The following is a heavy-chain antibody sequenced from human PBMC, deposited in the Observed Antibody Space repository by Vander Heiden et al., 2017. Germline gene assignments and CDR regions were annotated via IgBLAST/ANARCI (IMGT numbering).Heavy chain of an antibody. J-gene: IGHJ6*02. CDR2: MNPNSGNT. CDR3: ARGRFSSSWYSYYYYYYGMDV. Sequence: INWVRQATGQGLEWLGWMNPNSGNTGYAQKFQGRVTMTRNTSISTAYMELSRLRSEDAAVYYCARGRFSSSWYSYYYYYYGMDVWGQGTTVTVSS. D-gene: IGHD6-13*01. V-gene: IGHV1-8*01.